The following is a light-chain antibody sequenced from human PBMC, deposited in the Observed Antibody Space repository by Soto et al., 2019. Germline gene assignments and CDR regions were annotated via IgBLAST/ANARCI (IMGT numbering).Light chain of an antibody. Sequence: DIVMTQSPDSLAVSLDERATINCKSSQSVLYSSNNKNYLAWYQQKPGQPPKLLIYWASTRESGVPDRFSGSGSGTDFALTISSLQAEDVAVYYCQQYYSTRTFGQGPKVEIK. CDR3: QQYYSTRT. CDR2: WAS. J-gene: IGKJ1*01. V-gene: IGKV4-1*01. CDR1: QSVLYSSNNKNY.